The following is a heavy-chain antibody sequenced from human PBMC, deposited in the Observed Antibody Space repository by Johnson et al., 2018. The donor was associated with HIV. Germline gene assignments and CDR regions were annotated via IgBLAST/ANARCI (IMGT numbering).Heavy chain of an antibody. D-gene: IGHD1-26*01. J-gene: IGHJ3*02. CDR2: IRYDGSNK. CDR1: GFTFTTYG. CDR3: AKGWGRGTFSTDDSFDI. V-gene: IGHV3-30*02. Sequence: QMLLVESGGGVVQPGGSLRLSCAASGFTFTTYGMHWVRQAPGKGLEWVAFIRYDGSNKYYADSVKGRFTISRDNSKNTLYLQMNSLRAEDTAVYYCAKGWGRGTFSTDDSFDIWGQGTMVTVSS.